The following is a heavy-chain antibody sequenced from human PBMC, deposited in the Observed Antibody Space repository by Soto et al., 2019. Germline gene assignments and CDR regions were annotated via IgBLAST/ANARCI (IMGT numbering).Heavy chain of an antibody. V-gene: IGHV1-69*01. Sequence: QVQLVQSGAEVKKPGSSVKVSCKASGGTFSSYAISWVRQAPGQGLEWMGGIIPIFGTANYAQKFQGRVTITADESTSTAYMELSSLRSEDTAVYYCARGGSGGYSSSWYYYGMDVRGQGTTVTVSS. CDR3: ARGGSGGYSSSWYYYGMDV. CDR1: GGTFSSYA. CDR2: IIPIFGTA. D-gene: IGHD6-13*01. J-gene: IGHJ6*02.